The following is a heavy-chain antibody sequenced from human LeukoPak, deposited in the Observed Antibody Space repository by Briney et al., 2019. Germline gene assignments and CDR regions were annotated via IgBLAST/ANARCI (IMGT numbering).Heavy chain of an antibody. CDR2: LYLRGTT. V-gene: IGHV4-38-2*02. Sequence: SETLSLTCSVSGDSISSLYYWGWIRQPPGKGLEWIGSLYLRGTTFYNPSLKSRVTISVDTSKNQFSLKLSSVTAADTALYYCARYKSGTMAALWGQGTLVTVSS. D-gene: IGHD1/OR15-1a*01. CDR1: GDSISSLYY. J-gene: IGHJ4*02. CDR3: ARYKSGTMAAL.